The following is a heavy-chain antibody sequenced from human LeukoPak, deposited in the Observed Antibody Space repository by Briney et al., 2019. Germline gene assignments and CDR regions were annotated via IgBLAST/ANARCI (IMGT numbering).Heavy chain of an antibody. CDR2: IYYSGST. D-gene: IGHD6-13*01. Sequence: SETLSLTCTVSGGSSSSYYWSWLRQPPGKVREGLGYIYYSGSTNYSPSLRSSVNLPVDTPKNQFSLKLRPVTSADTAMYYCGRHDSSSSYDAFDIWGQGTMVTVSS. J-gene: IGHJ3*02. CDR1: GGSSSSYY. V-gene: IGHV4-59*08. CDR3: GRHDSSSSYDAFDI.